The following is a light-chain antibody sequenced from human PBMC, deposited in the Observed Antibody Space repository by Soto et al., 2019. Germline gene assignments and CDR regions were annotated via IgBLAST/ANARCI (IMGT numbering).Light chain of an antibody. CDR3: QQYGSSPIT. V-gene: IGKV3-20*01. J-gene: IGKJ5*01. Sequence: DIVLTQSPGTLSLSPGERATLSCRASQSVSSNYLAWYQQKPGQAHRLLIYGASSRATGIPDRFSGSGSGTDLTITISRLEPEDFAVYYCQQYGSSPITFGQGTRLEIK. CDR1: QSVSSNY. CDR2: GAS.